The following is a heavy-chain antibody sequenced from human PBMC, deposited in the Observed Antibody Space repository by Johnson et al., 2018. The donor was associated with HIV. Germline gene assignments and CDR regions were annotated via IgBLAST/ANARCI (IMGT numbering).Heavy chain of an antibody. Sequence: QVQLVESGGGVVQPGRSLRLACAASGLTFSSFGMHWVRQAPGKGLEWVAVISYAGSKKYYADSVKGRVTISRDNSKNTLYLQMNSLRAEDSAVFHCAKDRGRGYNYGWGAFDIWGQGTMVTVSS. J-gene: IGHJ3*02. CDR1: GLTFSSFG. D-gene: IGHD5-18*01. CDR3: AKDRGRGYNYGWGAFDI. V-gene: IGHV3-30*18. CDR2: ISYAGSKK.